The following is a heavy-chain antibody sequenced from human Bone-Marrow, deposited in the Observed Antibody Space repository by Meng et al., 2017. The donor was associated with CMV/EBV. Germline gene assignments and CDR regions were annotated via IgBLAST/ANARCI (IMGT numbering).Heavy chain of an antibody. Sequence: GESLKISCAASGFTFSSYDMHWVRQATGKGLEWVSAIGTAGDTYYPGSVKGRFTISRDNAKNTLYLQMNSLRAEDTAVYYCARDLGYDFWSVEDGFDPWGQGTLVTVSS. D-gene: IGHD3-3*01. CDR3: ARDLGYDFWSVEDGFDP. CDR1: GFTFSSYD. CDR2: IGTAGDT. V-gene: IGHV3-13*01. J-gene: IGHJ5*02.